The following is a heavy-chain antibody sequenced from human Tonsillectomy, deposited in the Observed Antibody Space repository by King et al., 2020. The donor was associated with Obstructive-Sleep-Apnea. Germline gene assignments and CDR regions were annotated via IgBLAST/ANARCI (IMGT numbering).Heavy chain of an antibody. CDR1: VFTFSSYA. V-gene: IGHV3-23*04. CDR3: AKERASLYYFDY. CDR2: ISGSGVSK. Sequence: VQLVQSGGGLVQPGGSLRLSCEASVFTFSSYAMSWVRQAPGKGLECGSAISGSGVSKNYAGFVQGRLTITRDNSKITLYLQMNSLRAEDTAVYYCAKERASLYYFDYWGQGTLVTVSS. J-gene: IGHJ4*02.